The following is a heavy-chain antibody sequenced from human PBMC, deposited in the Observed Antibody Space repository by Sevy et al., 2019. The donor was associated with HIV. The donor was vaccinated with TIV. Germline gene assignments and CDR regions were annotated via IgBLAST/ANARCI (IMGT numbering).Heavy chain of an antibody. J-gene: IGHJ3*02. CDR2: INPNSGGT. CDR1: GYTFTGYY. CDR3: ARGPWYYDFWSGYTTHAFDI. V-gene: IGHV1-2*02. Sequence: ASVKVSCKASGYTFTGYYMHWVRQAPGQGLEWMGWINPNSGGTNYAQKFQGRVTMTRDTSISTAYMELSRLRSDDTAVYYCARGPWYYDFWSGYTTHAFDIWGQGTMVTVSS. D-gene: IGHD3-3*01.